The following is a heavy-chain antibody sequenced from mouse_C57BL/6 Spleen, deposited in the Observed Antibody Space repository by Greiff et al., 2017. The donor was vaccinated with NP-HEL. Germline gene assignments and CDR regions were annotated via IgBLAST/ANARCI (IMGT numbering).Heavy chain of an antibody. CDR3: ARDGPNAMDY. Sequence: EVQRVESEGGLVQPGSSMKLSCTASGFTFSDYYMAWVRQVPEKGLEWVANINYDGSSTYYLDSLKSRFIISRDNAKNILYLQMSSLKSEDTATYYCARDGPNAMDYWGQGTSVTVSS. V-gene: IGHV5-16*01. D-gene: IGHD5-1*01. CDR2: INYDGSST. CDR1: GFTFSDYY. J-gene: IGHJ4*01.